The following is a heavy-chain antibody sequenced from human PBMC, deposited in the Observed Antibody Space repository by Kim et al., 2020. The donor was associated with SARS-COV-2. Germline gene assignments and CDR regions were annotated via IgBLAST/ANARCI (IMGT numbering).Heavy chain of an antibody. CDR2: IKQDGSEN. V-gene: IGHV3-7*03. J-gene: IGHJ4*02. D-gene: IGHD3-9*01. CDR1: GFSFSSYW. Sequence: GGSLRLSCAVSGFSFSSYWLSWVRQAPGKGLEWVANIKQDGSENYYVDSVKGRFTISRDNAKNSLYLQMNGLTADDTAVYYCARDRLDYGILTGYSYYFDYWGQGTLVTVSS. CDR3: ARDRLDYGILTGYSYYFDY.